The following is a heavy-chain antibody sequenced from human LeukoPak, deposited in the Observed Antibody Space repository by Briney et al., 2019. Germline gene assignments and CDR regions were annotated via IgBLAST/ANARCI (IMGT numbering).Heavy chain of an antibody. CDR1: GFTVSSNY. D-gene: IGHD5-18*01. CDR2: IYSGGST. Sequence: GGSLRLSCAASGFTVSSNYMSWVRQAPGKGLEWVSVIYSGGSTYYADSVKGRFTISRDNSKDTLYLQMNSLRAEDTAVYYCARDHRTAMVHYWGQGTLVTVSS. J-gene: IGHJ4*02. V-gene: IGHV3-53*01. CDR3: ARDHRTAMVHY.